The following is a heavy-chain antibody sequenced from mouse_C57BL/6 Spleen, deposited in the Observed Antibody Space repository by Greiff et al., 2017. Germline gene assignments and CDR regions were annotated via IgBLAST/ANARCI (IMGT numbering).Heavy chain of an antibody. J-gene: IGHJ3*01. CDR2: IDPSDSYT. V-gene: IGHV1-59*01. CDR1: GYTFTSYW. D-gene: IGHD2-5*01. CDR3: ARYNSNGAWFAY. Sequence: QVQLQQPGAELVRPGTSVKLSCKASGYTFTSYWMHWVKQRPGQGLEWIGVIDPSDSYTNYNQKFKGKATLTVDTSSSTAYMQLSSLTAEDSAVYYCARYNSNGAWFAYWGQGTLVTVSA.